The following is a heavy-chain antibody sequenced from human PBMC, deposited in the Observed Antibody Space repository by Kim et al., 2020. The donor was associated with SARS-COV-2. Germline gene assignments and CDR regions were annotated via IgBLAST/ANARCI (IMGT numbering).Heavy chain of an antibody. CDR2: SGST. Sequence: SGSTYYNPSLKSRVTISVDTSKNQFSLKLSSVTAADTAVYYCMGIFNLPYWGQGTLVTVSS. V-gene: IGHV4-39*01. J-gene: IGHJ4*02. D-gene: IGHD2-15*01. CDR3: MGIFNLPY.